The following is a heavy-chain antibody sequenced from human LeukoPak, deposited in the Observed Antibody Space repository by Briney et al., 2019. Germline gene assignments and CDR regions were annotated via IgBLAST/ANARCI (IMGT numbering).Heavy chain of an antibody. J-gene: IGHJ6*03. D-gene: IGHD2-15*01. CDR1: GFTFSSYW. V-gene: IGHV3-7*01. CDR3: AREECFGSRCYSSNPTWYFYYMDV. Sequence: GGSLRLSCAASGFTFSSYWMSWVRQAPGKGLEWVANIKQDGSEKYYVDSVKGRFTISRDNAKNSLYLQMNSLRAEDTAVYYCAREECFGSRCYSSNPTWYFYYMDVWGKGTTVTVSS. CDR2: IKQDGSEK.